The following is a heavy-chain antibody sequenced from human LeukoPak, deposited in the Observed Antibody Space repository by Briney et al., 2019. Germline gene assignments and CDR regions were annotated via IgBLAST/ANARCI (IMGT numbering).Heavy chain of an antibody. V-gene: IGHV6-1*01. Sequence: SQTLSLTCAISGDSVSSINGAWNWVRQAPSRGLKWLGRTYYRSKWYYDYAVFIPGRITINPDTSKNQFSLQLNSVTNEETAVYYCARAVGTSGWYTFDYWGQGTLVTASS. J-gene: IGHJ4*02. CDR1: GDSVSSINGA. D-gene: IGHD6-19*01. CDR3: ARAVGTSGWYTFDY. CDR2: TYYRSKWYY.